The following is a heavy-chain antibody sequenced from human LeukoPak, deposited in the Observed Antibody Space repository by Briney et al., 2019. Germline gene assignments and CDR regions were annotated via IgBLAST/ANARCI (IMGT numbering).Heavy chain of an antibody. CDR2: IWYGGSNK. J-gene: IGHJ4*02. Sequence: GRSLRLSCAASGFTFSSYGMHWARQAPGKGLEWVAVIWYGGSNKYYADSVKGRFTISRDNSKNTLYLQMNSLRAEDTAVYYCARDIAYYFDYWGQGTLVTVSS. CDR3: ARDIAYYFDY. CDR1: GFTFSSYG. D-gene: IGHD3-16*02. V-gene: IGHV3-33*01.